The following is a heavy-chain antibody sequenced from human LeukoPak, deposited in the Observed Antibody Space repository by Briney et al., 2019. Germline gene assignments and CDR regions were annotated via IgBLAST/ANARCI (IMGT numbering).Heavy chain of an antibody. J-gene: IGHJ3*02. Sequence: ASVKVSCKASGYTFTSYAMNRVRQAPGQGLEWMGWINTNTGNPTYAQGFTGRFVFSLDTSVSTAYLQISSLKAEDTAVYYCARDSRVTYYYDSSGDDAFDIWGQGTMVTVSS. D-gene: IGHD3-22*01. CDR2: INTNTGNP. CDR3: ARDSRVTYYYDSSGDDAFDI. V-gene: IGHV7-4-1*02. CDR1: GYTFTSYA.